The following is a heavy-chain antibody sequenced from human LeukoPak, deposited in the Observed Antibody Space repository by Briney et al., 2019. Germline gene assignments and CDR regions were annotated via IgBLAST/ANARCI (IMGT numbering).Heavy chain of an antibody. D-gene: IGHD3-10*01. CDR2: INTNTGNP. CDR1: GYTFTSYA. Sequence: ASVKVSCKASGYTFTSYAMNWVRQAPGQGLEWMGWINTNTGNPTYAQGFTGRFVFSLDTSVSTAYLQISSLKAEDTAVYYCARDRLWFGETRRNWFDPWGQGTLVTVSS. J-gene: IGHJ5*02. CDR3: ARDRLWFGETRRNWFDP. V-gene: IGHV7-4-1*02.